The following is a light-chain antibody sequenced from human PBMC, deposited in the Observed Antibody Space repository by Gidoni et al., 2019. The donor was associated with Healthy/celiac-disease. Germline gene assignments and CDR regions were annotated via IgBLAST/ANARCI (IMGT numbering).Light chain of an antibody. CDR3: QAWDSSTPCV. V-gene: IGLV3-1*01. CDR2: QDS. Sequence: SYELTQPPSVSVSPGQTASITCSGDKLGDKYACWSQQKPGQSPVLVIYQDSKRPSGIPERFSGSNSGNTATLTISGTQAMDEADYYCQAWDSSTPCVFGGGTKLTVL. J-gene: IGLJ2*01. CDR1: KLGDKY.